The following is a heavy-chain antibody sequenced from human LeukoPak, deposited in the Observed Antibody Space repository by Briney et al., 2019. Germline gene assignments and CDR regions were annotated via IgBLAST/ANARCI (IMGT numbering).Heavy chain of an antibody. V-gene: IGHV4-59*01. CDR2: IYYSGST. CDR1: GGSISSYY. CDR3: ARVSGYDWESFYDY. J-gene: IGHJ4*02. Sequence: SETLSLTCTVSGGSISSYYWSWIRQPPGKGLEWIGYIYYSGSTNYNPSLKSRVTISVDTSKNQFSLKLSSVTAADTAMYYCARVSGYDWESFYDYWGQGSLVTVSS. D-gene: IGHD5-12*01.